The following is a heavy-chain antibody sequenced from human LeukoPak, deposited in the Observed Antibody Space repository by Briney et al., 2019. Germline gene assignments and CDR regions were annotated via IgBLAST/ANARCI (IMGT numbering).Heavy chain of an antibody. Sequence: GGSLCPSCAASGFTFSNFAIHWVRQAPGKGLEWVAVISFDSIHKYYTDSVRGRFTISRDNSKNTLYLEMNNLRAEDTAVYYCAKDMIGGVPDYFDYCGQGTLVTVSS. D-gene: IGHD3-16*01. CDR2: ISFDSIHK. CDR1: GFTFSNFA. CDR3: AKDMIGGVPDYFDY. J-gene: IGHJ4*02. V-gene: IGHV3-30*04.